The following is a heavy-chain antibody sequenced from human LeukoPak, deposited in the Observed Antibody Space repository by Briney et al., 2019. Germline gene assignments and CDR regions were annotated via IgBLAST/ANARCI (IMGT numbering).Heavy chain of an antibody. CDR3: ARDLRICSGGSCSKTGGY. J-gene: IGHJ4*02. CDR2: INPSGGST. V-gene: IGHV1-46*01. Sequence: ASVKVSCKASGYTFTSYYMHWVRQAPGQGLEWMGIINPSGGSTSYAQKFQGRVTMTRDTSTSTVHMELSSLRSEDTAVYYCARDLRICSGGSCSKTGGYWGQGTLVTVSS. D-gene: IGHD2-15*01. CDR1: GYTFTSYY.